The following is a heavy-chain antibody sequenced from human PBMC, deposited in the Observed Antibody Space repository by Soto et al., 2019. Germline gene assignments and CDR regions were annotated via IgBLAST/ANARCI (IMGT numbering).Heavy chain of an antibody. CDR2: IKSKPSGGTT. Sequence: EVQLVESGGGLVKPGGSLRLSCAASGFPFTTAWINWVRQAPGKGLEWVGHIKSKPSGGTTDFAAPVNGRFSISRDDSKSMVYLQMNSLRSDDTAVYYCTTIHGDKGWCLDYWGQGALVTVSP. CDR1: GFPFTTAW. V-gene: IGHV3-15*07. D-gene: IGHD2-21*01. CDR3: TTIHGDKGWCLDY. J-gene: IGHJ4*02.